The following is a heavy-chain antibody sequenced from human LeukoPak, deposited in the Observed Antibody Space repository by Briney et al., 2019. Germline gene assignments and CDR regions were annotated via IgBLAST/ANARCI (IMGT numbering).Heavy chain of an antibody. D-gene: IGHD3-10*01. CDR2: ISAYNGNT. J-gene: IGHJ6*03. CDR1: GYTFTSYG. V-gene: IGHV1-18*01. Sequence: ASVKVSCKASGYTFTSYGISWVRQAPGQGLEWMGWISAYNGNTNYAQKLQGRVTMTTDTSTSTAYMELRSLRSDDTAVYYCARLYGSGSHLYYYYSYYMDVWGKGTTVTISS. CDR3: ARLYGSGSHLYYYYSYYMDV.